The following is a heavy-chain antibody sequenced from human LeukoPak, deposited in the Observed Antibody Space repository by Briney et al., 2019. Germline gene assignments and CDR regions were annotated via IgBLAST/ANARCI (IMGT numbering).Heavy chain of an antibody. V-gene: IGHV3-11*04. Sequence: GGSLRLSCAASGFTFSDYYMSWIRQAPGEGLEWVSYISSSGSTIYYADSVKGRFTISRDNAKNSLYLQMNSLRAEDTAVYYCARGRRYYYYYYYMDVWGKGTTVTVSS. CDR3: ARGRRYYYYYYYMDV. CDR2: ISSSGSTI. J-gene: IGHJ6*03. D-gene: IGHD5-24*01. CDR1: GFTFSDYY.